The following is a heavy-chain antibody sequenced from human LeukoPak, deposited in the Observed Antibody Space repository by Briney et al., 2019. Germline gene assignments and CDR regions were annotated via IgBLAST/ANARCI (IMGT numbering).Heavy chain of an antibody. Sequence: PSETLSLTCAVSGGSISSKNWWIWVRQPPEKGLEWIGEIYNTGSTNYNPSLKSRVTMSVDKSKNQFSLKLSSVTAADTAVYYCARICPPRPIFGVGSGYYMDVWGKGTTVTVSS. CDR1: GGSISSKNW. D-gene: IGHD3-3*01. J-gene: IGHJ6*03. CDR3: ARICPPRPIFGVGSGYYMDV. V-gene: IGHV4-4*02. CDR2: IYNTGST.